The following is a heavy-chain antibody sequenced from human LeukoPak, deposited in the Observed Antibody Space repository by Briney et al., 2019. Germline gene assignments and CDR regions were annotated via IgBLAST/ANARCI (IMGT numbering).Heavy chain of an antibody. CDR2: MNPNSGNT. V-gene: IGHV1-8*01. CDR1: GYTFSSYD. Sequence: ASVKVSCKSSGYTFSSYDINWVRQATGQGLEWMGWMNPNSGNTGCAQKFQGRVTMTRDTSISPAYMALSPLRSEDTAVYYCARGPPPYCSGASCYSFLSFPHWGQGTLVTVSS. J-gene: IGHJ1*01. CDR3: ARGPPPYCSGASCYSFLSFPH. D-gene: IGHD2-15*01.